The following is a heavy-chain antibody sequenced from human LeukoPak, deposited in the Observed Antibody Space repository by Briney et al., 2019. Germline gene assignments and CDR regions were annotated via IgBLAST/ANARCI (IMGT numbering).Heavy chain of an antibody. CDR3: ARGGGIAVAASRYYFDY. Sequence: PSETLSLTCAVYGGSFSGYYWSWIRQPPGKGLEWIGEINHSGSTNYNPSLKSRVTISVDTSKNQFSLKLSSVTAADTAVYYCARGGGIAVAASRYYFDYWGQGTLVTVSS. CDR2: INHSGST. CDR1: GGSFSGYY. V-gene: IGHV4-34*01. J-gene: IGHJ4*02. D-gene: IGHD6-19*01.